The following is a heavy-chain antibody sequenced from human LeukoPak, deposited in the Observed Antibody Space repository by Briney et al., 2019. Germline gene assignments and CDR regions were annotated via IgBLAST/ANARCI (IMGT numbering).Heavy chain of an antibody. J-gene: IGHJ3*02. CDR2: TSGST. CDR1: GGSISSYY. CDR3: ARDPAGDCGGDCYHGGAFDI. V-gene: IGHV4-4*07. D-gene: IGHD2-21*02. Sequence: KPSETLSLTCTVSGGSISSYYWSWIRQPAGKGLEWIGRTSGSTNYNPSLKSRVTMSVDTSKNQFSLKLSSVTAADTAVYYCARDPAGDCGGDCYHGGAFDIWGQGTMVTVSS.